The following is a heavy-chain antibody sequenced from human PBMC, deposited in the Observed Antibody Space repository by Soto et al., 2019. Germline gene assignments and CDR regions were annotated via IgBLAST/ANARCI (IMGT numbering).Heavy chain of an antibody. CDR3: AKGRSYYYYYGVDV. CDR2: ICWDGTST. CDR1: GFSFDDYT. V-gene: IGHV3-43*01. Sequence: GGSLRLSCAASGFSFDDYTMHWVRQPPGKGLEWVSFICWDGTSTYSADSVKGRFTISRDNSKNSLYLQMNSLRAEDTALYYCAKGRSYYYYYGVDVWGQGTTVTVSS. J-gene: IGHJ6*02.